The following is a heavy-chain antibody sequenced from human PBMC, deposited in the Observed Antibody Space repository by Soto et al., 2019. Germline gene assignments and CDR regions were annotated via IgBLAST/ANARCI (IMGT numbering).Heavy chain of an antibody. CDR1: GFTFSSYA. V-gene: IGHV3-23*01. CDR3: AKDIASRSWYEKWFDA. D-gene: IGHD6-13*01. Sequence: PGGSLRLSCAASGFTFSSYAMSWVRQAPGKGLEWVSAISGSGGSTYYADSVKGRFTISRDNSKNTLYLQMNSMRAEDTAVYYCAKDIASRSWYEKWFDAWGQGTLGTVPQ. J-gene: IGHJ5*02. CDR2: ISGSGGST.